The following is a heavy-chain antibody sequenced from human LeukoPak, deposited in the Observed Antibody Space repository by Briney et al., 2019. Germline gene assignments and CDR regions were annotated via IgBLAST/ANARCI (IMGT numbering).Heavy chain of an antibody. J-gene: IGHJ4*02. CDR3: ARGAPIYSGSYYYYDY. Sequence: GGSLRLSCAASGFTFSSYWMSWVRQAPGKGLEWVANIKQDGSEKYYVDSVKGRFTISRDNAKNSLYLQMNSLRAEDTAVYYCARGAPIYSGSYYYYDYWGQGTLVTVSS. CDR2: IKQDGSEK. D-gene: IGHD1-26*01. CDR1: GFTFSSYW. V-gene: IGHV3-7*01.